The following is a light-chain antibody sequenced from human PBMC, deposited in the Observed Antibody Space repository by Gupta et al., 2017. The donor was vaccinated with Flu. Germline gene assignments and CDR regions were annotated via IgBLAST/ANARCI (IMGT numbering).Light chain of an antibody. V-gene: IGKV4-1*01. CDR3: QQHYGIPYT. CDR2: WAS. Sequence: SLGERATINCKSSQSILKTSNNKNILTWYQQKPGQPPKTLISWASARESGVPDRFSGSGSGTDFTLTISSLQAEDVTVYYCQQHYGIPYTFGQGTKLEI. J-gene: IGKJ2*01. CDR1: QSILKTSNNKNI.